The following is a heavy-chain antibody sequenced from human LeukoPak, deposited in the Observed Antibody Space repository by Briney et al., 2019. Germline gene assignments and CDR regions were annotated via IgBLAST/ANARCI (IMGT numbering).Heavy chain of an antibody. V-gene: IGHV4-31*03. CDR1: GGSISSGGYY. CDR2: IYYSGST. J-gene: IGHJ3*02. D-gene: IGHD3-10*01. CDR3: ARETFGKAPFGTAFDI. Sequence: SQTLSLTCTVSGGSISSGGYYWSWIRQHPGKGLEWIGYIYYSGSTYYNPSPKSRVTISVDTSKNQFSLKLSSVTAADTAVYYCARETFGKAPFGTAFDIWGQGTMDTVSS.